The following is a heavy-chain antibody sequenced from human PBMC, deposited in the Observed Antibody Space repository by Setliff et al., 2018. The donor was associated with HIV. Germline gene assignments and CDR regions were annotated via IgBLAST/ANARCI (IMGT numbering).Heavy chain of an antibody. D-gene: IGHD6-13*01. Sequence: GSLRLSCAASGFSLRTYAMSWVRQAPGKGQEWVSVISGSGGSTYYADSVKGRFTISRDNSKNTLYLQMNSLRAEDTAVYYCARDGYSSSWYADSYYMDVWGKGNTVTVSS. J-gene: IGHJ6*03. CDR2: ISGSGGST. V-gene: IGHV3-23*01. CDR1: GFSLRTYA. CDR3: ARDGYSSSWYADSYYMDV.